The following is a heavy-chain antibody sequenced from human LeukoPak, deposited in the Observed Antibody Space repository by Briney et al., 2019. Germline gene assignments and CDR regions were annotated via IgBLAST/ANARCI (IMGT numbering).Heavy chain of an antibody. CDR2: IIPIFGTA. Sequence: SVKVSCKASGGTFSSYAISWVRQAPGQGLEWMGGIIPIFGTANYAQKFQGRVTITADESTSTAYMELSSLRSEDTAVYYCARDGYCSSTSCYSPTYYYYYGMDVWGQGTTVTVSS. D-gene: IGHD2-2*03. CDR3: ARDGYCSSTSCYSPTYYYYYGMDV. V-gene: IGHV1-69*13. J-gene: IGHJ6*02. CDR1: GGTFSSYA.